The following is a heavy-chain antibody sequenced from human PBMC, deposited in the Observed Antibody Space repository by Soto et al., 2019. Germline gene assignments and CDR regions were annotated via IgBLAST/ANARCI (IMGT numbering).Heavy chain of an antibody. V-gene: IGHV1-46*01. D-gene: IGHD4-4*01. Sequence: QVQLVQSGAEVKKPGASVKASCKASGYTFTSYYMHWVRQAPGQGLEWMGIINPSGGSTSYAQKFQGRVTMTRDTSTSTVYMELSSLRSEDTAVYYCARGAAQADYMGNWYFDLWGRGTLVTVSS. CDR1: GYTFTSYY. CDR2: INPSGGST. CDR3: ARGAAQADYMGNWYFDL. J-gene: IGHJ2*01.